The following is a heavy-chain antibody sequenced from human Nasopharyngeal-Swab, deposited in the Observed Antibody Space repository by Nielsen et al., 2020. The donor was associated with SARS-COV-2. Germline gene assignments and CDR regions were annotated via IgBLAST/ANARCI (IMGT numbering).Heavy chain of an antibody. CDR1: GITFNNYA. Sequence: GESLKISCAASGITFNNYAMSWVRQGPGKGLEWVSALSAPGNPYYADSVKGRFTISRDNAKNSLYLQMNGLRAEDTAVYYCARGSDTALYYFDSWGQGTLVTVSS. CDR2: LSAPGNP. D-gene: IGHD5-18*01. V-gene: IGHV3-23*01. CDR3: ARGSDTALYYFDS. J-gene: IGHJ4*02.